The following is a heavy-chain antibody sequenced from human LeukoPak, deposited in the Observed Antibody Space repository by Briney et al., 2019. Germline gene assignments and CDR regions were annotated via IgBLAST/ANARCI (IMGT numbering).Heavy chain of an antibody. V-gene: IGHV1-18*01. Sequence: ASVKVSCKASGYTFTSYGISWVRQAPGQGLEWMGWISAYNGNTNCAQKLQGRVTMTTDTSTSTAYMELRSLRSDDTAVYYCAREYCSSTSCYYYYYYMDVWGKGTTVTVSS. CDR1: GYTFTSYG. D-gene: IGHD2-2*01. J-gene: IGHJ6*03. CDR2: ISAYNGNT. CDR3: AREYCSSTSCYYYYYYMDV.